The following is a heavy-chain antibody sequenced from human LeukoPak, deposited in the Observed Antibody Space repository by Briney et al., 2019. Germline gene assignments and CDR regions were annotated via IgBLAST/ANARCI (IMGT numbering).Heavy chain of an antibody. Sequence: GGSLRLSCAAPGFAFSSYWMSWVRQAPGKGLEWVANINQDGSEKYYVDSVKGRFTISRDNAKNSLYLQMNSLKDEDTSVYYCASSRNWGQGTLVTVSS. J-gene: IGHJ4*02. CDR1: GFAFSSYW. CDR3: ASSRN. CDR2: INQDGSEK. V-gene: IGHV3-7*02.